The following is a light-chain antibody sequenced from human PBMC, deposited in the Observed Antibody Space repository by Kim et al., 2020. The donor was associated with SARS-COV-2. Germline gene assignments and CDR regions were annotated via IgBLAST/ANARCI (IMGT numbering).Light chain of an antibody. CDR2: GNS. J-gene: IGLJ3*02. CDR1: SSNIGAGYD. Sequence: VTNSCTGSSSNIGAGYDVHWYQQLPGTAPKLLIYGNSNRPSGVPDRFSGSKSGTSASLAITGLQAEDEADYYCQSYDSSLSGPNWVFGGGTQLTVL. CDR3: QSYDSSLSGPNWV. V-gene: IGLV1-40*01.